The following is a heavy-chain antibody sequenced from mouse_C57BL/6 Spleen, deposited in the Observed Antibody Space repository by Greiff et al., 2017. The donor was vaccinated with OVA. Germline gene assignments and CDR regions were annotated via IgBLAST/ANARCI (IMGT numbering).Heavy chain of an antibody. CDR2: LAPETGGT. Sequence: VQLQESGAELVRPGASVTLSCKASGYTFTDYAMHWVKQTPVHGLEWIGALAPETGGTASNQKFTGKAILTADKSSSTAYMELRSLTSEDAAVYDCTRKAVYYGNCDYGGQGTTRTVSS. CDR1: GYTFTDYA. CDR3: TRKAVYYGNCDY. J-gene: IGHJ2*01. D-gene: IGHD2-1*01. V-gene: IGHV1-15*01.